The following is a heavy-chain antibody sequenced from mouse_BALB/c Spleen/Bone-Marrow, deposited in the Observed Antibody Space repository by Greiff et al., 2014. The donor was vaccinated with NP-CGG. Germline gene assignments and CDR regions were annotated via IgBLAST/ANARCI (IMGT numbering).Heavy chain of an antibody. V-gene: IGHV2-9*02. CDR3: ARVYLWYFDV. D-gene: IGHD2-3*01. J-gene: IGHJ1*01. CDR1: GFSLTSYG. Sequence: VNVVESGPGLVAPSQSLSITCTVSGFSLTSYGVHWVRQPPGKGLEWLGVIWAGGSTNYNSAHMSRLSISKDNSKSQVFLKMNRLQTDDTAMYYCARVYLWYFDVWGAGTTVTVSS. CDR2: IWAGGST.